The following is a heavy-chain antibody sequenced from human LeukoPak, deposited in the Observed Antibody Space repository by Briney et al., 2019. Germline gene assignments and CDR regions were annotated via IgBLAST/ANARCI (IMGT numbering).Heavy chain of an antibody. CDR3: GRGRGNSGSFDVFDI. J-gene: IGHJ3*02. D-gene: IGHD1-26*01. CDR2: IYSGGST. Sequence: GGSLRLSCAASGFTVSSNYMSWVRQAPGKGLEWVSVIYSGGSTYYADSVKGRFTISRDNSKNTLYLQMNSLRAEDTAVYYCGRGRGNSGSFDVFDIWGQGTMVTVSS. V-gene: IGHV3-66*01. CDR1: GFTVSSNY.